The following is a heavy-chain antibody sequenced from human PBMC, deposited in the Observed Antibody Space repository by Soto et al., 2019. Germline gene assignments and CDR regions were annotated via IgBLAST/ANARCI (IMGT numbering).Heavy chain of an antibody. CDR2: TYYSGST. CDR3: ARHKSSSSSWSDP. D-gene: IGHD6-6*01. V-gene: IGHV4-39*01. CDR1: GGSLSTRSYA. Sequence: TSQALSLTCTVSGGSLSTRSYAWGWLRQPPGKGLEWIGSTYYSGSTYYNPSLKSRVTISVDTSKNQFSLKLSSVTAADTAVYYCARHKSSSSSWSDPWGQGTLVTVSS. J-gene: IGHJ5*02.